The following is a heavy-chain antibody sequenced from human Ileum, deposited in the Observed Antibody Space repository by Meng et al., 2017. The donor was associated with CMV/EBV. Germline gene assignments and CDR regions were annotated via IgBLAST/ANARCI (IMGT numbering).Heavy chain of an antibody. CDR3: ARDSGYGSGWGLGY. CDR2: ISYDGRST. D-gene: IGHD6-19*01. CDR1: GFIFSRYA. V-gene: IGHV3-30*04. J-gene: IGHJ4*02. Sequence: GESLKISCAASGFIFSRYAIHWVRQAPGKGLEWVAVISYDGRSTYYADSVKGRFTVSRENSMNTLYVQMNSLRVEDTAVYYCARDSGYGSGWGLGYWGQGTMVTVSS.